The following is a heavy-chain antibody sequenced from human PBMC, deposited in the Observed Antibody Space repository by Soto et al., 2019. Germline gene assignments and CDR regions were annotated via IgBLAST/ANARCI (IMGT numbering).Heavy chain of an antibody. D-gene: IGHD2-15*01. J-gene: IGHJ5*02. CDR1: GGSFSDYY. Sequence: SETLSLTCSAYGGSFSDYYWSWIRQPPGKGLEWIGETDHFGSTNYNPSLKSRVTISVDTSKNQFSLKLSSVTAADTAVYYCARGLPSVYCSGGSCTNWFDPWGQGTLVTVSS. V-gene: IGHV4-34*01. CDR2: TDHFGST. CDR3: ARGLPSVYCSGGSCTNWFDP.